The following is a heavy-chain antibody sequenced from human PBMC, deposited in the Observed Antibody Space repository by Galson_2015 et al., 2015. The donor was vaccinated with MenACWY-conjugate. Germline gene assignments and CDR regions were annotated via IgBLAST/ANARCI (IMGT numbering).Heavy chain of an antibody. V-gene: IGHV6-1*01. CDR2: TYFRFKWFN. Sequence: CAISGDSVSRSSAAWNWIRQSPSRGLEWLGRTYFRFKWFNDYAESVKSRITIEADTSKNQFSLHLNSVTPDGTAVYYCTTGDGYNLRHRSASRSYSNGMDVWGQGTTVTVSS. J-gene: IGHJ6*02. CDR1: GDSVSRSSAA. D-gene: IGHD5-24*01. CDR3: TTGDGYNLRHRSASRSYSNGMDV.